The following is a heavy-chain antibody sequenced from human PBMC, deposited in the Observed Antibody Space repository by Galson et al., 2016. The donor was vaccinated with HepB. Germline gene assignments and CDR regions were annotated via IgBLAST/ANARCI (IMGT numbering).Heavy chain of an antibody. CDR3: ACSTGLWKLDY. Sequence: SLRLSCAASGFAFRTYSMNWVRQSPGKGLEWIGEIHHTGITNNNNPSLQSRVTMSVDKSKNQFSLGVSYVTAADAAVYYCACSTGLWKLDYWGQGILVTVSS. D-gene: IGHD2-2*01. V-gene: IGHV4-4*02. CDR2: IHHTGIT. CDR1: GFAFRTYSM. J-gene: IGHJ4*02.